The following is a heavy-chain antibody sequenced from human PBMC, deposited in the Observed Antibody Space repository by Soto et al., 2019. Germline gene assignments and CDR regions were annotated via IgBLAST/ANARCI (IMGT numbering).Heavy chain of an antibody. V-gene: IGHV4-59*08. CDR1: GVCIRRLD. D-gene: IGHD2-15*01. CDR2: MSYSGVS. Sequence: SETLSLTCDISGVCIRRLDWSWIRQPPGKGLEWIGYMSYSGVSDYNPSLKSRITISVDTPKNLFSLRLSSVTASDTALYYCARHCGDGGCLDFWGQGTLVTVSS. CDR3: ARHCGDGGCLDF. J-gene: IGHJ4*02.